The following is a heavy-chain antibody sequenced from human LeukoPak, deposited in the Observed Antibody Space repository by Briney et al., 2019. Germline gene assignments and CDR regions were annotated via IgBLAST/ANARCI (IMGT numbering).Heavy chain of an antibody. CDR2: IYYSGST. Sequence: SETLSLTCTVSGGSISSYYWSWIRQPPGKGLEWIGYIYYSGSTNYNPSLKSRVTISVDTSKNQFSLKLSSVTAADTAVYYWARRVAAAAGNNWFDPWGQGTLVTVFS. V-gene: IGHV4-59*08. J-gene: IGHJ5*02. D-gene: IGHD6-13*01. CDR3: ARRVAAAAGNNWFDP. CDR1: GGSISSYY.